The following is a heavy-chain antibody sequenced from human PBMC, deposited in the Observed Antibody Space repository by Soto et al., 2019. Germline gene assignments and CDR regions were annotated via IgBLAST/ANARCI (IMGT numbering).Heavy chain of an antibody. CDR1: GFIFSSYA. V-gene: IGHV3-23*01. D-gene: IGHD2-15*01. CDR3: VKDIEGYLMGLPDF. Sequence: GGSLRLSCAASGFIFSSYAMSWVRQGPGKGLEWVSVISDSGGTTLYADSVKGWFTISRDNSKNTLYLQMNSLRADDTAVYYCVKDIEGYLMGLPDFWGQGTLVTVSS. J-gene: IGHJ4*02. CDR2: ISDSGGTT.